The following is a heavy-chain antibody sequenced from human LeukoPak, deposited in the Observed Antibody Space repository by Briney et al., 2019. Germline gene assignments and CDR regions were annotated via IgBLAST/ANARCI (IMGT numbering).Heavy chain of an antibody. D-gene: IGHD2-15*01. J-gene: IGHJ5*02. Sequence: SETLSLTCAVSGGSISSGGYYWSWIRQHPGKGLEWIGYIYYSGSTYYNPSLKSRVTISVDTSKNQFSLKLSSVTAADTAVYYCASSGGSCKWGCVNWFDPWGQGTLVTVSS. CDR1: GGSISSGGYY. V-gene: IGHV4-31*11. CDR3: ASSGGSCKWGCVNWFDP. CDR2: IYYSGST.